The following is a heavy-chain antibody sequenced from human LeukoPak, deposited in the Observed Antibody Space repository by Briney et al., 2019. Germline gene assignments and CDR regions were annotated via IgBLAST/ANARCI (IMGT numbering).Heavy chain of an antibody. D-gene: IGHD3-22*01. V-gene: IGHV4-39*01. CDR1: GFTFSSYA. CDR3: ARGATGYFYDTSGRVDY. J-gene: IGHJ4*02. CDR2: IYYSGST. Sequence: GSLRLSCAASGFTFSSYAMNWVRQAPGKGLEWIGSIYYSGSTYYNPSLKSRVTISVDTSKNQFSLKLSSVTAADTAVYFCARGATGYFYDTSGRVDYWGQGTLVTVSS.